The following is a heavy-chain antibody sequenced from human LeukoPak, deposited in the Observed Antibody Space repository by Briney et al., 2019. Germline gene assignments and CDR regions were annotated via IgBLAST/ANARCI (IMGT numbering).Heavy chain of an antibody. CDR2: INPSGGST. D-gene: IGHD3-9*01. CDR1: GYTFTSYY. CDR3: ARGSRYFDCDY. J-gene: IGHJ4*02. V-gene: IGHV1-46*01. Sequence: ASVKVSCKASGYTFTSYYMHWVRQAPGQGLEWMGIINPSGGSTSYAQKFQGRVTMTTDTSTSTAYMELRSLRSDDTAVYYCARGSRYFDCDYWGQGTLVTVSS.